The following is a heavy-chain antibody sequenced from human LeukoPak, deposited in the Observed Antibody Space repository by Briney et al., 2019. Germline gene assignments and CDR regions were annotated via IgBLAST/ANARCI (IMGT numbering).Heavy chain of an antibody. CDR3: ARARDDYYDSGEDY. Sequence: SETLSLTCTVSGGSISSGSYYWSWIRQPAGKGLEWIGRIYTSGSTNYNPSLKSRVIISVDTSKNQFSLKLSSVTAADTAVYYCARARDDYYDSGEDYWGQGTLVTVSS. D-gene: IGHD3-22*01. CDR2: IYTSGST. V-gene: IGHV4-61*02. J-gene: IGHJ4*02. CDR1: GGSISSGSYY.